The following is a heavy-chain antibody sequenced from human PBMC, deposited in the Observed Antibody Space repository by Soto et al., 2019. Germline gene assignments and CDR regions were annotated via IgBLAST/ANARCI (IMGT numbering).Heavy chain of an antibody. CDR1: GGSITTAGYS. CDR2: VYHTGIA. J-gene: IGHJ6*02. V-gene: IGHV4-30-2*01. CDR3: ASRPFYYYGLDV. Sequence: PSETLSLTCTVSGGSITTAGYSWSWIRQPPGKALEWIGYVYHTGIAYPKPSLKSRVTISLDRSKNQFSLKMTSVTAADTALYYCASRPFYYYGLDVWGQGTTVTVSS.